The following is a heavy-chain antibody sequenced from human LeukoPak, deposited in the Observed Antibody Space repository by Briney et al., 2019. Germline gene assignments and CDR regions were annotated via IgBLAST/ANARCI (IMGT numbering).Heavy chain of an antibody. V-gene: IGHV4-59*06. CDR1: GDSIINYY. Sequence: SETLSLTCTVSGDSIINYYWGWIRQPPGKGLEWIGYIYYSGSTYYNPSLKSRVTISVDTSKNQFSLKLSSVTAADTAVYYCARVPIAAAGHFDYWGQGTLVTVSS. J-gene: IGHJ4*02. D-gene: IGHD6-13*01. CDR2: IYYSGST. CDR3: ARVPIAAAGHFDY.